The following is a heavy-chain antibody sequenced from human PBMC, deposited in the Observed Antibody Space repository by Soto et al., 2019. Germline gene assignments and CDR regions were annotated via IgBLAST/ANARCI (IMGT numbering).Heavy chain of an antibody. CDR3: GRLEGLATVSYYFDY. CDR2: VYYSGST. CDR1: VGSVSSSSYY. J-gene: IGHJ4*02. Sequence: SETLSLTCTVSVGSVSSSSYYWGWVRQPPGKGLEWIGSVYYSGSTYYNPSLESRVTISVDKSKNQFSLKLMSLSAADTAVYYCGRLEGLATVSYYFDYWGQGALVTVSS. D-gene: IGHD3-9*01. V-gene: IGHV4-39*01.